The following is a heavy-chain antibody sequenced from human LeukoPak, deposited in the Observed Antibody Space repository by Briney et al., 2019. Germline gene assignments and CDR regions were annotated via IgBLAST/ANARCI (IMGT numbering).Heavy chain of an antibody. CDR3: ARDLAVAGKGPGDY. V-gene: IGHV3-48*03. D-gene: IGHD6-19*01. J-gene: IGHJ4*02. CDR1: GFTFSSYE. Sequence: GGSLSLSCAASGFTFSSYEMNWVRQAPGKGLEWVSYISSSGSTIYYADSVKGRFTISRDNAKNSLYLQMNSLRAEDTAVYYCARDLAVAGKGPGDYWGQGTLVTVSS. CDR2: ISSSGSTI.